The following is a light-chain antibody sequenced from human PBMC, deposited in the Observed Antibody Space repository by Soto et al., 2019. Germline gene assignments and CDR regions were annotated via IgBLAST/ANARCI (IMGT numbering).Light chain of an antibody. Sequence: DREMTQSPATLSVSPGERATLSCRASQSVGTNLAWYQQKPGRPPRLLIYAASTRASGVPARFSGSGSGTEFTLTISSLQSDDFALYYCQQYNKWPLFTFGPGTKVDIK. CDR3: QQYNKWPLFT. V-gene: IGKV3-15*01. J-gene: IGKJ3*01. CDR1: QSVGTN. CDR2: AAS.